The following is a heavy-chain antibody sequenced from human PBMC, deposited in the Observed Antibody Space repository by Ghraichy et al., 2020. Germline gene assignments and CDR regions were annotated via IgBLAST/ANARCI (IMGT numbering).Heavy chain of an antibody. D-gene: IGHD3-10*01. Sequence: SETLSLTCAVSGYSISSGYYWGWIRQPPGKGLEWIGSFYHSGSTYYNPSLKSRVTISVATSKNQFSLKLSSVTAADTAMYFCARAPSGSHIDYWGQGTLVTVSS. CDR2: FYHSGST. J-gene: IGHJ4*02. V-gene: IGHV4-38-2*01. CDR1: GYSISSGYY. CDR3: ARAPSGSHIDY.